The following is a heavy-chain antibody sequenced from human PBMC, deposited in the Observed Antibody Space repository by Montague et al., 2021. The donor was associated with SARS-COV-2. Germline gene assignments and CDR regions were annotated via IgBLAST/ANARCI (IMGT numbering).Heavy chain of an antibody. CDR3: ASVPLAGAATRSDY. V-gene: IGHV4-61*08. CDR1: GGSISSGGYC. J-gene: IGHJ4*02. D-gene: IGHD2-15*01. Sequence: SETLSLTCTVSGGSISSGGYCWSWLPPPPGKGLEWIGYNRYSGSTNYNPPLKSRVTISLDTTKNQFSLKLTSVTAAATAVYYCASVPLAGAATRSDYWGQGTLVTVSS. CDR2: NRYSGST.